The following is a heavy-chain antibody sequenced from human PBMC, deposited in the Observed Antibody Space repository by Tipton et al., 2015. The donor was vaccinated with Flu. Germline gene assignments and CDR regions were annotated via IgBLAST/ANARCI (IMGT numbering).Heavy chain of an antibody. D-gene: IGHD1-14*01. CDR3: AKDNHPSNVPHY. J-gene: IGHJ4*02. V-gene: IGHV3-30*02. CDR1: GFTFSNYC. Sequence: SLRLSCVASGFTFSNYCVHWVRQAPGKRLEWVALIRHYVTNTYYVDSVSGRCTISRDNSKNTLYQQMNNLRGEDTAVYYCAKDNHPSNVPHYWGQGTLVTVSS. CDR2: IRHYVTNT.